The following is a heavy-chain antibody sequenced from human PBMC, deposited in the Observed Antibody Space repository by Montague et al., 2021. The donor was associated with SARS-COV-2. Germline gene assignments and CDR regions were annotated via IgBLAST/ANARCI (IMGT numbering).Heavy chain of an antibody. Sequence: SETLSLTCTVSGGSISNYYWNWIRQPPGKGLEWIGYIYYSGNTNYKPSLKGRVTMSLDTSKTQFSLKLTSVTAADTAVYYCARMQWLGVRAFDVWGQGTLVPVSS. CDR3: ARMQWLGVRAFDV. V-gene: IGHV4-59*01. CDR2: IYYSGNT. J-gene: IGHJ3*01. CDR1: GGSISNYY. D-gene: IGHD3-10*01.